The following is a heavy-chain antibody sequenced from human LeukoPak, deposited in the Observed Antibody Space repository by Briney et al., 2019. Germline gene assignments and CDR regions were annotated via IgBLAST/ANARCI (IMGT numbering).Heavy chain of an antibody. CDR3: ATSGGSYYYDSSGYSFDP. D-gene: IGHD3-22*01. CDR1: GYTFTSYG. J-gene: IGHJ5*02. V-gene: IGHV1-18*01. CDR2: ISAYNGNT. Sequence: ASVKVSCKASGYTFTSYGISWVRQAPGQGLEWMGWISAYNGNTNYAQKFQGRVTITADESTSTAYMELSSLRSEDTAVYYCATSGGSYYYDSSGYSFDPWGQGTLVTVSS.